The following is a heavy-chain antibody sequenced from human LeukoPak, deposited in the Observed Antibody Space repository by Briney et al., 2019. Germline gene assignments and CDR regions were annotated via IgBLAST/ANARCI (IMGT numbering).Heavy chain of an antibody. V-gene: IGHV4-4*07. CDR2: IYTSGST. CDR3: ARDLPFYSGSYYNYYYYYMDV. J-gene: IGHJ6*03. D-gene: IGHD1-26*01. CDR1: GGSISSYY. Sequence: SETLSLTCTVSGGSISSYYWSWIRQPAGKGLEWIGRIYTSGSTNYNPSLKSRVTISVDKSKNQFSLKLSSVTAADTAVYYCARDLPFYSGSYYNYYYYYMDVWGKGTTVTVSS.